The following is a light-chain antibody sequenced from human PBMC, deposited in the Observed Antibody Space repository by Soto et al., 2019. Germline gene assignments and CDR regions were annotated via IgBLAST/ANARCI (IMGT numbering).Light chain of an antibody. CDR3: QQYTDWPPWT. Sequence: EIVMTQSQATLSVSPGDRATLSCRASQSVSSNLAWYQQTPGQAPRLLIYGASTRATGIPARFSGSGSGTEFTLTISSLQSEDSAVYYCQQYTDWPPWTFGQGTKVDIK. V-gene: IGKV3-15*01. CDR1: QSVSSN. J-gene: IGKJ1*01. CDR2: GAS.